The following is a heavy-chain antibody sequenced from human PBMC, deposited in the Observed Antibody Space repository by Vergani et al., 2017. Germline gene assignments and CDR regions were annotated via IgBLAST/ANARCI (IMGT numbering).Heavy chain of an antibody. CDR3: ARCPYYYDSSGYRDDAFDI. D-gene: IGHD3-22*01. CDR1: GYTFTSYD. Sequence: QVQLVQSGAEVKKPGASVKVSCKASGYTFTSYDINLVRQATGQGLEWMGWMNPNSGNTGYAQKFQGRVTMTRNTSISTAYMELSSLRSEDTAVYYCARCPYYYDSSGYRDDAFDIWGQGTMVTVSS. J-gene: IGHJ3*02. V-gene: IGHV1-8*01. CDR2: MNPNSGNT.